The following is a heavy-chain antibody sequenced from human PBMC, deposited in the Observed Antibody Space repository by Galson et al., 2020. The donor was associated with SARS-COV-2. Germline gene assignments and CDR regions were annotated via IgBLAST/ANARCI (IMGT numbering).Heavy chain of an antibody. Sequence: GESLKISCAASGFTFSSYAMSWVRLAPGKGLEWVSVISGSGGSTYYADSVKGRFTISRDNSKNTLYLQMNSLRAEDTAVYYCAKDGRGYGDINCFDYWGQGALVTVSS. CDR3: AKDGRGYGDINCFDY. D-gene: IGHD4-17*01. J-gene: IGHJ4*02. V-gene: IGHV3-23*01. CDR1: GFTFSSYA. CDR2: ISGSGGST.